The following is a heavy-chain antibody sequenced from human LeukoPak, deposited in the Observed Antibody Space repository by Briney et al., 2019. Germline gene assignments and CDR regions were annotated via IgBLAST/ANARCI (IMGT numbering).Heavy chain of an antibody. Sequence: GGSLRLSCATSGFTFSSYAMSWVRQAPGKGLEWGSGIGASGGSTSCADSVKGRFTISRDNSKNTLYLQMNSLRTEDTAVYYCAKAEGYDILTGLDYWGQGTLVTVSS. V-gene: IGHV3-23*01. CDR3: AKAEGYDILTGLDY. J-gene: IGHJ4*02. D-gene: IGHD3-9*01. CDR1: GFTFSSYA. CDR2: IGASGGST.